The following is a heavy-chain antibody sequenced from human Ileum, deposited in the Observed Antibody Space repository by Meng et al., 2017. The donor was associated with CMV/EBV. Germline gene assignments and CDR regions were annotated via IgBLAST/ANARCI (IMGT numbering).Heavy chain of an antibody. D-gene: IGHD3-10*01. CDR2: IYWNDDK. J-gene: IGHJ4*02. V-gene: IGHV2-5*01. CDR3: ALRGDTSRVFDF. CDR1: GLPSKRSGLG. Sequence: LSGLPSKRSGLGVGWIRQPPGKALEWLALIYWNDDKRFSPSLKNRVTITKDTSKNQVVLTMTNMDPVDTATYYCALRGDTSRVFDFWGQGTLVTVSS.